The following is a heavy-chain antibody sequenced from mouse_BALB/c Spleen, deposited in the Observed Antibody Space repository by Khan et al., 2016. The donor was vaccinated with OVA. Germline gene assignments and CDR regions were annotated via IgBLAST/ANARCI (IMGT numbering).Heavy chain of an antibody. Sequence: VQLVESGPGLVAPSQNLSITCTVPGFSLTDYGVNWVRQPPGKGLEWLGMIWGDGSTDYNSALKSRLSISKDNSKSQVFLKMNSLQTDDTARFYCARELRLGGFAYWGQGTLVTVSA. CDR2: IWGDGST. CDR1: GFSLTDYG. CDR3: ARELRLGGFAY. D-gene: IGHD1-2*01. J-gene: IGHJ3*01. V-gene: IGHV2-6-7*01.